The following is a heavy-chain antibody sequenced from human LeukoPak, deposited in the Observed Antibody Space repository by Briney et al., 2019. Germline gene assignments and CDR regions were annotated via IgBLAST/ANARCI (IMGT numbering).Heavy chain of an antibody. J-gene: IGHJ4*02. CDR2: IKQDGSEI. Sequence: PGGSLRLSCAASGFTFSGYWMSWVRQAPGKGPEWVANIKQDGSEIYYVDSVKGRFTISRDNSKNTLYLQMNSLRPEDTAMYYCVKKGYYASGSYFDYWGQGTLVTVSS. D-gene: IGHD3-10*01. CDR3: VKKGYYASGSYFDY. V-gene: IGHV3-7*01. CDR1: GFTFSGYW.